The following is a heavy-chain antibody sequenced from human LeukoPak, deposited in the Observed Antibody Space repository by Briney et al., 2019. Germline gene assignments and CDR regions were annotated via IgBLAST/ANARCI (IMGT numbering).Heavy chain of an antibody. CDR1: GFTFSSHA. V-gene: IGHV3-23*01. J-gene: IGHJ4*02. CDR2: ISGSGGST. D-gene: IGHD3-10*01. CDR3: AKGRGSGSYYFTPFDY. Sequence: GGSLRLSCAASGFTFSSHAMSWVRQAPGKGLEWVSAISGSGGSTYYADSVKGRFTISRDNSKNTLYLQMNSLRAEDTAVYYCAKGRGSGSYYFTPFDYWGQGTLVTVSS.